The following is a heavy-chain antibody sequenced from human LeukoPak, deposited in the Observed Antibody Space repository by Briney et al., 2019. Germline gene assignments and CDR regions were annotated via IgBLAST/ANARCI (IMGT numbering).Heavy chain of an antibody. CDR1: GGSISSYY. V-gene: IGHV4-59*01. D-gene: IGHD6-19*01. J-gene: IGHJ5*02. Sequence: PSETLTLTCTVSGGSISSYYWSWIRQPPGKGLEWIGYIYYSGSTNYNPSLKSRVTISVDTSKNQFSLKLSSVTAADTAVYYCAGRKSSGWPYNWFDPWGQRTLVTVSS. CDR3: AGRKSSGWPYNWFDP. CDR2: IYYSGST.